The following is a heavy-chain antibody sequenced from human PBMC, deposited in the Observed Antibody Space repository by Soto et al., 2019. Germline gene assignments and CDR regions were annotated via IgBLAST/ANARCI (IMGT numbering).Heavy chain of an antibody. V-gene: IGHV3-23*01. CDR2: ISARGGSL. CDR3: PKGSIEYSASVDH. Sequence: EVQLLESGGGLVQPGGSLRLSCAASGFSFSSYAMVWVRQAPGKGLEWVSGISARGGSLYFADTVKGRFTISRDNSKNGMSLEMNSLGAEDTATYFCPKGSIEYSASVDHWRQGTLVVVPS. CDR1: GFSFSSYA. J-gene: IGHJ4*02. D-gene: IGHD5-12*01.